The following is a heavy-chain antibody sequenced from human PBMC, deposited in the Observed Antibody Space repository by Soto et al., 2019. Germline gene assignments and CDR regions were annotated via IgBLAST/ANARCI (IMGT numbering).Heavy chain of an antibody. CDR1: GDSIGSGGYS. CDR2: IYHSGST. CDR3: ARDRGVPAAYNWFDP. J-gene: IGHJ5*02. V-gene: IGHV4-30-2*01. D-gene: IGHD2-2*01. Sequence: SETLSLTCAVSGDSIGSGGYSWNWIRQPPWKGLEWIGYIYHSGSTDYNPSLKSRVTILVDRSKNQFSLKLRSVTAADTAVYYCARDRGVPAAYNWFDPWGQGTLVTV.